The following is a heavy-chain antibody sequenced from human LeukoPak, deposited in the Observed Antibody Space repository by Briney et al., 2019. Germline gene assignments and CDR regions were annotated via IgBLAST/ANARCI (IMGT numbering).Heavy chain of an antibody. CDR3: ARLYGDYVAPFDY. J-gene: IGHJ4*02. D-gene: IGHD4-17*01. CDR1: GDSISGGYY. CDR2: VYHSGAT. Sequence: SETLSLTCSVSGDSISGGYYWGWIRQSPGKGLEWIGYVYHSGATFYNPSLKSRVTISADTSKNQFSLRLKFVTAADTAVYYCARLYGDYVAPFDYWGQGTLVAVSS. V-gene: IGHV4-38-2*01.